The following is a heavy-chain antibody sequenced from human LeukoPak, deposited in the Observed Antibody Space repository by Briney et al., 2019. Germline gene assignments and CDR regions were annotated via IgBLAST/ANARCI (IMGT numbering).Heavy chain of an antibody. J-gene: IGHJ4*02. D-gene: IGHD3-16*02. V-gene: IGHV1-2*06. CDR1: GYTFTGYY. Sequence: ASVKVSCKASGYTFTGYYMHWVRQAPGQGLEWMGRINPNSGGTNYAQKFQGRVTMTRDTSISTAYMELSRLRSDDTAVYCCARDPRDYVWGSYRYVPFDYWGQGTLVTVSS. CDR2: INPNSGGT. CDR3: ARDPRDYVWGSYRYVPFDY.